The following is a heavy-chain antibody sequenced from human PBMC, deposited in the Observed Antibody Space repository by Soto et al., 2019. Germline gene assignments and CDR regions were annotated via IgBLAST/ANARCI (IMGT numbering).Heavy chain of an antibody. D-gene: IGHD6-19*01. CDR1: GFTFSNYG. CDR3: AKVGIGWTDVFDV. J-gene: IGHJ3*01. V-gene: IGHV3-23*01. CDR2: ISSTGGTT. Sequence: EVQLLESGGGLAQPGGSLRLACAASGFTFSNYGMAWVRQAQGTGLEWVASISSTGGTTYYADSVKGRFSISRDDSKYTFYLQMHSLRADDTALYYCAKVGIGWTDVFDVWGQGTKVTVSS.